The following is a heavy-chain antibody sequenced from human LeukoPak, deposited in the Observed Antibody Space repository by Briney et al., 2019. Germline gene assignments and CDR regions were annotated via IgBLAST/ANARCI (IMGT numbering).Heavy chain of an antibody. V-gene: IGHV3-74*01. CDR2: INSDGSGT. D-gene: IGHD2-8*01. CDR1: GFTFSSYW. Sequence: PGGSLRLSCAASGFTFSSYWMHWVRQAPGKGLVWISRINSDGSGTSYADSVRGRFTISRDNAKNSLFLQMNSLRAEDTAVYYCARAGYCTNGVCYAYGMDVWGQGTTVTVSS. CDR3: ARAGYCTNGVCYAYGMDV. J-gene: IGHJ6*02.